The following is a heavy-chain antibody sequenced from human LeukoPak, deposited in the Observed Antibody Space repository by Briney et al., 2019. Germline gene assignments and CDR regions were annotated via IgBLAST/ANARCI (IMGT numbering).Heavy chain of an antibody. J-gene: IGHJ1*01. CDR2: ISGGGVTT. CDR1: GFTSIAYA. CDR3: AQQVGYCSSGSCYFTY. V-gene: IGHV3-23*01. D-gene: IGHD2-15*01. Sequence: GGSLRLSCVGSGFTSIAYALTWARQAPGKGLEWVSGISGGGVTTYYADSVKGRFTISRDKSKNTLSLQMNSLRAEDTAVYYCAQQVGYCSSGSCYFTYWGQGTLVTVSS.